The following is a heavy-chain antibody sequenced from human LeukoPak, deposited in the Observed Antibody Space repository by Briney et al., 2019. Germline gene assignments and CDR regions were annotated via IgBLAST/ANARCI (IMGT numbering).Heavy chain of an antibody. CDR2: MNPKSNNR. CDR3: TRGLKGNYYSGSGTYRWFAP. D-gene: IGHD3-10*01. V-gene: IGHV1-8*03. CDR1: WYPFTNYD. Sequence: ASVKVPFKASWYPFTNYDVKLVRPATGQGLEWVGWMNPKSNNRGYTQKFQGRVTITTDTSISTAYMELSSLRSDDTAVYYCTRGLKGNYYSGSGTYRWFAPWGQGTLVTVSS. J-gene: IGHJ5*02.